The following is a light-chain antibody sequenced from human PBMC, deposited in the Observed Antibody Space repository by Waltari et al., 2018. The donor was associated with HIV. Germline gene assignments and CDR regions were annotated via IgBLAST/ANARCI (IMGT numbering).Light chain of an antibody. CDR3: QQTYSTPKT. Sequence: DIQMTQSPSSLPASVGDRVTITCRASQSISTFLNWYQQKPGKAPDLLIYGASSLQSGVPSRFSGSGSGTDFILTISSLQPEDFATYYCQQTYSTPKTFGQGTKVDIK. CDR2: GAS. J-gene: IGKJ1*01. CDR1: QSISTF. V-gene: IGKV1-39*01.